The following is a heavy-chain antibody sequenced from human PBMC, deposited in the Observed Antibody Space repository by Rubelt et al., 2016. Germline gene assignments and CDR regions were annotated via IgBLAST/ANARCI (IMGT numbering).Heavy chain of an antibody. J-gene: IGHJ4*02. Sequence: QVQLVQSGAEVKKPGASVKVSCKVSGYTLTELSMHWVRQAPGKGLEWMGGFDPEDGETIYAQRFQGRVTMTEDTVTETAYMELSSLRSEDTAVYYCATRSLWFGEIDRYFDYWGQGTLVTVSS. D-gene: IGHD3-10*01. CDR1: GYTLTELS. CDR3: ATRSLWFGEIDRYFDY. V-gene: IGHV1-24*01. CDR2: FDPEDGET.